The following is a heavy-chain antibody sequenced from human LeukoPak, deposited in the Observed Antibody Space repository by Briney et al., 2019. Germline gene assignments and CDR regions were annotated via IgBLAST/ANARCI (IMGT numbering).Heavy chain of an antibody. CDR3: AAYHGYSSSWYYFDY. CDR2: MNPNSGNT. J-gene: IGHJ4*02. V-gene: IGHV1-8*01. Sequence: ASVKVSCKASGYTFTSYDINWVRQATGQGLEWMGWMNPNSGNTGYAQKFQGRVTMTRNTSISTAYMELCSLRSEDTAVYYCAAYHGYSSSWYYFDYWGQGTLVTVSS. D-gene: IGHD6-13*01. CDR1: GYTFTSYD.